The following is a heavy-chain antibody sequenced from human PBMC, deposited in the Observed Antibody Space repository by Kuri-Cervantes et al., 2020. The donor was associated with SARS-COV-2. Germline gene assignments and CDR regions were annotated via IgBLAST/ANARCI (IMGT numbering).Heavy chain of an antibody. CDR1: GGTFSSYS. J-gene: IGHJ4*02. V-gene: IGHV1-69*13. D-gene: IGHD6-13*01. Sequence: SVKVSCKASGGTFSSYSISWVRQAPGQGLEWMGGIIPIFGTANYSQKFQGRVTITADESTSTTYMELSSLRSEDTAVYYCAGLTFYSLVPQWGQGTLVTVSS. CDR3: AGLTFYSLVPQ. CDR2: IIPIFGTA.